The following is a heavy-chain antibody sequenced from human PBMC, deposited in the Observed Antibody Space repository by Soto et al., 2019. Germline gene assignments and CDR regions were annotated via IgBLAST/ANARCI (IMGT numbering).Heavy chain of an antibody. CDR3: ARDLRPGPTGSSGMDV. CDR1: GDTFSSYA. J-gene: IGHJ6*02. CDR2: IIPIFGTA. Sequence: QVQLVQSGAEVKKPGSSVKVSCKASGDTFSSYAISWVRQAPGQGLEWMGGIIPIFGTANYAQKFQGRVTITADESTSTAYMELSSLRSEDTAVYYCARDLRPGPTGSSGMDVWGQGTTVTVSS. D-gene: IGHD3-10*01. V-gene: IGHV1-69*01.